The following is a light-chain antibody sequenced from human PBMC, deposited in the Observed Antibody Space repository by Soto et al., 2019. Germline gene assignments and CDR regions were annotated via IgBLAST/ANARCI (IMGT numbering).Light chain of an antibody. Sequence: QSALTQPPSASGSPGQSVTISCTGTSSDVGGYHYVSWYQQHPGKAPKLMIHEVTKRPSGVPDRFSGSKSSNTASLTVSGLQGEDEADYYCSSYAGSNNLVFGGGTKLTVL. CDR1: SSDVGGYHY. J-gene: IGLJ2*01. CDR3: SSYAGSNNLV. V-gene: IGLV2-8*01. CDR2: EVT.